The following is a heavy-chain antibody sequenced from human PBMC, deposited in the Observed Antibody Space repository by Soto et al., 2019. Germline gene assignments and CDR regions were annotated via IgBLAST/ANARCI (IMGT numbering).Heavy chain of an antibody. J-gene: IGHJ4*02. V-gene: IGHV3-74*01. CDR1: GFTFSSYW. D-gene: IGHD2-15*01. CDR2: INGDGSST. CDR3: ARVRIFADDY. Sequence: EVQLVESGGALVQPGGSLRLSCASSGFTFSSYWMHWVRQAPGKGLVWVSRINGDGSSTSYADYVKSRFTFPRDTARNTLYLQMNSVRAEDKAGYYCARVRIFADDYSGEGPLVTVSA.